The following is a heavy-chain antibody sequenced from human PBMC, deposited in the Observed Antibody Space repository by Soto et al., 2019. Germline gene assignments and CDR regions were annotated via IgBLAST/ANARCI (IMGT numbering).Heavy chain of an antibody. V-gene: IGHV2-70*18. CDR1: DGSISNYYW. D-gene: IGHD6-6*01. CDR2: IDWDDDK. J-gene: IGHJ6*02. CDR3: ARQARYYYGMDV. Sequence: TLSLTCTVSDGSISNYYWSWIRQPPGKGLEWLALIDWDDDKYYSTSLKTRLTISKDTSKNQVVLTMTNMDPVDTATYYCARQARYYYGMDVWGQGTTVTVSS.